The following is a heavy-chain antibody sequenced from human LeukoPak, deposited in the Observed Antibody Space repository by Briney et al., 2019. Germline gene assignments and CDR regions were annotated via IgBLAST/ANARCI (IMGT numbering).Heavy chain of an antibody. V-gene: IGHV3-53*01. CDR2: IYDGGST. J-gene: IGHJ6*03. CDR3: AKYYGDYAYYYYMDV. Sequence: GGSLRLSCAASGFGFTVSNNYMNWVRQAPGKGLEWVSVIYDGGSTYYADSVKGRFTISRDNSKNTLYLQMNSLRAEDTAVYYCAKYYGDYAYYYYMDVWGKGTTVTVSS. CDR1: GFGFTVSNNY. D-gene: IGHD4-17*01.